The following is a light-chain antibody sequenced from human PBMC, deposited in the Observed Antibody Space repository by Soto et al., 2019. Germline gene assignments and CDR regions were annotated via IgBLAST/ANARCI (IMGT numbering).Light chain of an antibody. V-gene: IGLV2-14*01. CDR3: TSYTLSTTLV. Sequence: QSALTQPASVSGSPGQSITISCTGTNSDIGAYNYVSWYQHHPGKVPKLIIYEIYKRPSGVSARFSGSKSGNTASLTISGLQAGDEADYYCTSYTLSTTLVFGGGTKLTVL. J-gene: IGLJ2*01. CDR2: EIY. CDR1: NSDIGAYNY.